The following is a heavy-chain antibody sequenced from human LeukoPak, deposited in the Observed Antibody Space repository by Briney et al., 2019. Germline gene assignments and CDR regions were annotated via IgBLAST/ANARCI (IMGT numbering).Heavy chain of an antibody. Sequence: ASVKVSCKASGYTSTGYYMHWVRQAPGQGLEWMGIINPSGGSTSYAQKFQGRVTMTRDTSTSTVYMELSSLRSEDTAVYYYARDRIDYYYYMDVWGKGTTVTISS. CDR1: GYTSTGYY. V-gene: IGHV1-46*01. J-gene: IGHJ6*03. CDR2: INPSGGST. CDR3: ARDRIDYYYYMDV.